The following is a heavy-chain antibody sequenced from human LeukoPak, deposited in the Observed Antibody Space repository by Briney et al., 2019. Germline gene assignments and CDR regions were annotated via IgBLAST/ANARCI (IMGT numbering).Heavy chain of an antibody. CDR3: ARVYYYDSSGYYYGFDFGY. CDR2: ISSSSSYI. D-gene: IGHD3-22*01. Sequence: PGGSLRLSCAASGFTFSNYGMSWVRQAPGKGLEWVSSISSSSSYIYYADSVKGRFTISRDNAKNSLYLQMNSLRAEDTAVYYCARVYYYDSSGYYYGFDFGYWGQGTLVTVSS. J-gene: IGHJ4*02. V-gene: IGHV3-21*01. CDR1: GFTFSNYG.